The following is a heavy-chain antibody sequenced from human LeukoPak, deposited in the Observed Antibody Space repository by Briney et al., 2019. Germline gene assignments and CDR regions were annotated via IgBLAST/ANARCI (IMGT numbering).Heavy chain of an antibody. V-gene: IGHV1-46*01. CDR2: INPSGGST. J-gene: IGHJ4*02. D-gene: IGHD6-13*01. CDR1: GYTFTSYY. CDR3: ARGSYSSSWF. Sequence: GASVKVSCKTSGYTFTSYYMHWVRQAPGQGLEWMGIINPSGGSTSYAQKFQGRVTMTRDTSISTAYMELSRLRSDDTAVYYCARGSYSSSWFWGQGTLVTVSS.